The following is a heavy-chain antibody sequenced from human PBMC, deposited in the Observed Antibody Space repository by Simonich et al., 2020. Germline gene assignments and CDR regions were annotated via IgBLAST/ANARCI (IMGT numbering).Heavy chain of an antibody. D-gene: IGHD6-13*01. J-gene: IGHJ4*02. V-gene: IGHV1-18*01. Sequence: QVQLVQSGAEVKKPGASVKVSCKASGYTFTSYGISWVRQATGQGLEWMGWISDYNGNTNYAQKLQGRVTMPTATSTSTAYMELRSLRSDDTAVYYCARDQGGRAAAATDYWGQGTLVTVSS. CDR3: ARDQGGRAAAATDY. CDR2: ISDYNGNT. CDR1: GYTFTSYG.